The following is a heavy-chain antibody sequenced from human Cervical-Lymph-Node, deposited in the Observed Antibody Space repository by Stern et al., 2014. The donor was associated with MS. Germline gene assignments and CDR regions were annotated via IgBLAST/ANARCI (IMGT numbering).Heavy chain of an antibody. J-gene: IGHJ4*02. D-gene: IGHD6-19*01. CDR1: GFTVNSNY. Sequence: EVHLVESGGGLVQPGGSLRLSCVLSGFTVNSNYMSWVRQAPGKGLECVSVIDSGGSTYYADSVKGRFTISRDNSKNTLYLQMNSLRPEDTAVYFCARGWLASRGQGTLVTVSS. CDR3: ARGWLAS. CDR2: IDSGGST. V-gene: IGHV3-66*02.